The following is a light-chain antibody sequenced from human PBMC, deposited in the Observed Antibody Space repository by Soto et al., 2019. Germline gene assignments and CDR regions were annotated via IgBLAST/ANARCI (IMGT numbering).Light chain of an antibody. CDR3: SSYTSSSHVV. J-gene: IGLJ2*01. Sequence: QSALTQPASVSGSPGQSITISCTGTSSDVGGYNYVSWYQQHPGKAPKLMIYEVSDRPSGVSHRFSGSKSGNTASLTISGLQTEDEADYYCSSYTSSSHVVFGGGTQLT. CDR1: SSDVGGYNY. CDR2: EVS. V-gene: IGLV2-14*01.